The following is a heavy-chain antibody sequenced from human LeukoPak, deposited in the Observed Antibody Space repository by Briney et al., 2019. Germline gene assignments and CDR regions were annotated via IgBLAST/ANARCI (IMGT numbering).Heavy chain of an antibody. Sequence: GSLRLSCAASGFTFSSYWMSWVRQAPGKGLGWVANIKQDGSEKYYVDSVKGRFTISRDNAKNSLNLQMNSLRAEDTAVYYCARDSGNYLDAFDIWGQGTMVTVSS. V-gene: IGHV3-7*01. CDR1: GFTFSSYW. CDR2: IKQDGSEK. J-gene: IGHJ3*02. D-gene: IGHD1-7*01. CDR3: ARDSGNYLDAFDI.